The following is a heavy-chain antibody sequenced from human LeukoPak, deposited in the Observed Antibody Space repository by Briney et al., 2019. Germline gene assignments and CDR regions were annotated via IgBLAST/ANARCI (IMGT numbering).Heavy chain of an antibody. Sequence: PGGSLRLSCAASGFSFSSYWMHWVRQVPGKGLQWVANIKEDGSEQHCVDSVKGRFTISRDNTKNSLYLQMNSLSVEDTAVYYCARFRGGIWGQGTMATVSS. CDR2: IKEDGSEQ. CDR3: ARFRGGI. CDR1: GFSFSSYW. J-gene: IGHJ3*02. D-gene: IGHD3-16*01. V-gene: IGHV3-7*01.